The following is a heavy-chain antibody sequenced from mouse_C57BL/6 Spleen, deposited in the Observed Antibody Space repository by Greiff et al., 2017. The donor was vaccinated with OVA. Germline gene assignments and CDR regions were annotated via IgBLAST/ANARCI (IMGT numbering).Heavy chain of an antibody. D-gene: IGHD2-3*01. V-gene: IGHV1-26*01. CDR3: ARNWYDLYYFDY. CDR1: GYTFTDYY. J-gene: IGHJ2*01. CDR2: INPNNGGT. Sequence: VQLQQSGPELVKPGASVKISCKASGYTFTDYYMNWVKQSHGKSLEWIGDINPNNGGTSYNQKFKGKATLTVDKSSSTAYMELRSLTSEDSAVYYCARNWYDLYYFDYWGQGTTLTVSS.